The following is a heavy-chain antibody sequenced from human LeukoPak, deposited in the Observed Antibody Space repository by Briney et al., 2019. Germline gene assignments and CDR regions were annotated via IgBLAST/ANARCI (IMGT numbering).Heavy chain of an antibody. CDR3: ARHGRYYDSSGYGYYYYYMDV. CDR2: IYPGDSDT. D-gene: IGHD3-22*01. J-gene: IGHJ6*03. CDR1: GYSFTSYW. V-gene: IGHV5-51*01. Sequence: GESLKISCKGSGYSFTSYWIGRVRQMPGKGLEWMGIIYPGDSDTRYSPSFQGQVTISADKSISTAYLQWSSLKASDTAMYYCARHGRYYDSSGYGYYYYYMDVWGKGTTVTVSS.